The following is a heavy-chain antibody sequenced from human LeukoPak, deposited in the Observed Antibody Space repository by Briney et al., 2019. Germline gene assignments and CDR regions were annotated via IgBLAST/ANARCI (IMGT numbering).Heavy chain of an antibody. Sequence: PGGSLRLSCAASGFTFSNAWMSWVRQAPGKGLEWVGRIKSKTDGGTTDYAAPVKGRFTISRDDSKNTLYLQMNSLKTEDTAVYYCTTDPPYIFSWFDPWGQGTLVTVSS. CDR1: GFTFSNAW. J-gene: IGHJ5*02. D-gene: IGHD3-3*02. CDR3: TTDPPYIFSWFDP. V-gene: IGHV3-15*01. CDR2: IKSKTDGGTT.